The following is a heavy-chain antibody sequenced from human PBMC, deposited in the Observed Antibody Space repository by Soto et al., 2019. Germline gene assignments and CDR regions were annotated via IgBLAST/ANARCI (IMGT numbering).Heavy chain of an antibody. Sequence: GGSLRLCFAASGFTFSCYAMGWVRQGPGKGLEWVAVVSIGGSTHYADSVRGRFTISRDNSKNTLSLQMNSLTAEDTAVYFCAKRRGAGGHSDYWGQGALVTVS. D-gene: IGHD2-15*01. CDR3: AKRRGAGGHSDY. CDR2: VSIGGST. V-gene: IGHV3-23*01. J-gene: IGHJ4*02. CDR1: GFTFSCYA.